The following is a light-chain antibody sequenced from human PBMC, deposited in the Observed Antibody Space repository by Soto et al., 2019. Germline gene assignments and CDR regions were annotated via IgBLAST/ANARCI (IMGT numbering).Light chain of an antibody. J-gene: IGKJ1*01. CDR1: QSVRSN. Sequence: EIVMTQSPSTLSVSTGERATLSCRASQSVRSNLAWYQQKPGQAPRLLLYGASTRATGIPARFSGSGSGTEFTLTISSLQSEVFAVYYCQQYSNWPPGTFGQGTKVDIK. V-gene: IGKV3-15*01. CDR2: GAS. CDR3: QQYSNWPPGT.